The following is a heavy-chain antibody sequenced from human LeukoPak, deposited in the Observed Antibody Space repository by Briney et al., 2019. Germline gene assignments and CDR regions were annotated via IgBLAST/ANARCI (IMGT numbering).Heavy chain of an antibody. CDR2: ISGSGGST. Sequence: GRAVRLSCAASGFTYSSCAKSWVRQPPAKGLEWVSAISGSGGSTYYADSVKGRFTISRDNSKNTLYLQMNSLRAEDTAVYYCAKDPYYGSGSYSVYWGQGTLVTVSS. CDR1: GFTYSSCA. J-gene: IGHJ4*02. D-gene: IGHD3-10*01. CDR3: AKDPYYGSGSYSVY. V-gene: IGHV3-23*01.